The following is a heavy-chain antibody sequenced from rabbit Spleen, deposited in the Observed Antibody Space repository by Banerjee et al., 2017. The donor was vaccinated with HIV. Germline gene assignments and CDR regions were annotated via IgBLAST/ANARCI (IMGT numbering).Heavy chain of an antibody. V-gene: IGHV1S43*01. D-gene: IGHD6-1*01. Sequence: QEQLEESGGGLVKPGGTLTLTCKASRIDFSSYYYICWVRQAPGKGLELIACIYTNIGSTWYASWVNGRFTISRSISLNTVDLKMTSLTAADTATYFCARGTAYYAGYGYAMHPFNLWGPGTLVTVS. J-gene: IGHJ4*01. CDR3: ARGTAYYAGYGYAMHPFNL. CDR2: IYTNIGST. CDR1: RIDFSSYYY.